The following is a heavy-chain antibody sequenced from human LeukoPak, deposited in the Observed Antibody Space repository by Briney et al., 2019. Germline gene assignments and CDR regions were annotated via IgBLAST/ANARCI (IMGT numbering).Heavy chain of an antibody. CDR1: GFTFISYA. J-gene: IGHJ4*02. CDR2: ISYDGSNK. Sequence: GGSLRLSCAASGFTFISYAMHWVRQAPGKGLEWVAVISYDGSNKYYADSVKGRFTISRDNSKNTLYLQMNSLRAEDTAVYYCARVRGYSGSYFDYWGQGTLVTVSS. D-gene: IGHD5-18*01. V-gene: IGHV3-30*04. CDR3: ARVRGYSGSYFDY.